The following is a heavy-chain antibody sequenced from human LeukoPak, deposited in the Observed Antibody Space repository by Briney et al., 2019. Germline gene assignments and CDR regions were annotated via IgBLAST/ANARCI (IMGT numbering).Heavy chain of an antibody. J-gene: IGHJ4*02. CDR3: AREGWYYYDSSGYYRFDY. V-gene: IGHV4-4*07. D-gene: IGHD3-22*01. CDR1: GGSISSYY. Sequence: SETLSLTWTVAGGSISSYYWSWIRQPAGKGREWIGRIYTSGGTNYNPSLKSRVTMSVDTSKNQFSLKLSSVPAADTAVYYCAREGWYYYDSSGYYRFDYWGQGTLVTVSS. CDR2: IYTSGGT.